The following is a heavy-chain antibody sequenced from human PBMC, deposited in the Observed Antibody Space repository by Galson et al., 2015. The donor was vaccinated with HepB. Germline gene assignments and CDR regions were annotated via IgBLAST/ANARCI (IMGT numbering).Heavy chain of an antibody. CDR1: GFSLSNAGMG. D-gene: IGHD3-10*01. Sequence: PALVKPTQTLTLTCTVSGFSLSNAGMGVSWIRQPPGKALEWLAHIFSNDEKSYSTSLKSRLTISKDTSKSQVVLTMTNMDPVDTATYYCARIPNYYGSGSYFPSWYFDLWGRGTLVTVSS. V-gene: IGHV2-26*01. CDR2: IFSNDEK. J-gene: IGHJ2*01. CDR3: ARIPNYYGSGSYFPSWYFDL.